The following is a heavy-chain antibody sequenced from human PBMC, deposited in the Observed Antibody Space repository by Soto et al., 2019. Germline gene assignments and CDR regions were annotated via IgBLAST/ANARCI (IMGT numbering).Heavy chain of an antibody. Sequence: GGSLRLSCAASGFTFSSYAMHWVRQAPGKGLEWVAVISYDGSNKYYADSVKGRFTISRDNSKNTLYLQMNSLRAEDTAVYYCARDEPGGLLRYFDWSSYYYYYYGMDVWGQGTTVTVSS. J-gene: IGHJ6*02. D-gene: IGHD3-9*01. V-gene: IGHV3-30-3*01. CDR3: ARDEPGGLLRYFDWSSYYYYYYGMDV. CDR2: ISYDGSNK. CDR1: GFTFSSYA.